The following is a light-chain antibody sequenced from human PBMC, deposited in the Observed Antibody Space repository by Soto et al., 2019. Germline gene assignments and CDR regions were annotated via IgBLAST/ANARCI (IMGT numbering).Light chain of an antibody. CDR2: GAS. CDR1: QTVGSN. J-gene: IGKJ1*01. CDR3: QQYDNWPPWT. Sequence: EIVMAQSPATLSVSLGERAILSCRASQTVGSNLAWYQHRPGQPPRLLIYGASTRATGIPARFSGSGSGTEFTLTISSLQSEDFAVYYRQQYDNWPPWTFGQGTKVDIK. V-gene: IGKV3-15*01.